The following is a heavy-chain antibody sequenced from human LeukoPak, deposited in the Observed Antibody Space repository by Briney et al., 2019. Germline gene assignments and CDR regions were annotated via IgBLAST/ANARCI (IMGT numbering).Heavy chain of an antibody. CDR1: GFTFSTYD. D-gene: IGHD1-26*01. V-gene: IGHV3-30*02. J-gene: IGHJ4*02. Sequence: QAGGSLRLSCAASGFTFSTYDMHWVRQAPGKGLEWVAFIPYHGSNEYYADSVMGRFTVSRDNSKNALYLQMITLRTEDTAVYYCAKRSGTYYGPFDYWGQGALVTVSS. CDR3: AKRSGTYYGPFDY. CDR2: IPYHGSNE.